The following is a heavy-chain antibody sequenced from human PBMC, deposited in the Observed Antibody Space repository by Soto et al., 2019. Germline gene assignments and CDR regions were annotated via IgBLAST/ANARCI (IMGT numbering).Heavy chain of an antibody. CDR1: GGPISSSSYY. V-gene: IGHV4-39*01. CDR2: IYYSGST. J-gene: IGHJ6*02. Sequence: SDPMSLTCTVFGGPISSSSYYRGWIRQPPGKGLEWIGSIYYSGSTYYNPSLKSRVTISVDTSKNQFSLKLSSVTAADTAVYYCARRDIVATINYYYYYGMDVWGQGTTVTVSS. CDR3: ARRDIVATINYYYYYGMDV. D-gene: IGHD5-12*01.